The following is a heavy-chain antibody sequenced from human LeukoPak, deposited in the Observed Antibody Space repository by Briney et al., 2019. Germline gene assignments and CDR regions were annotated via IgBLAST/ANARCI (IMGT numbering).Heavy chain of an antibody. V-gene: IGHV4-4*07. CDR1: GGSISSYY. D-gene: IGHD2-15*01. Sequence: SETLSLTCTVSGGSISSYYWSWIRQPGGKGLEWIGRICTSGSTNYNPSLKSRVTMSVDTSKNQFSLKLSSVTAADTAVYYCATGYCSGGSCYKGDAFDIWGQGTMVTVSS. CDR3: ATGYCSGGSCYKGDAFDI. CDR2: ICTSGST. J-gene: IGHJ3*02.